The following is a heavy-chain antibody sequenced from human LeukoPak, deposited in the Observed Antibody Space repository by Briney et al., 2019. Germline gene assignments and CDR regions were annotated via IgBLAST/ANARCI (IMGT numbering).Heavy chain of an antibody. J-gene: IGHJ6*03. CDR1: GFTFSSYA. Sequence: SGGSLRLSCAASGFTFSSYAMSWVRQAPGKGLEWVSAISGSGGSTYYADSVKGRFTISRDNSKNTLYLQMNTLRAEDTAVYYCAKTPGYGDYSMDVWGKGTRVTVSS. D-gene: IGHD4-17*01. CDR2: ISGSGGST. CDR3: AKTPGYGDYSMDV. V-gene: IGHV3-23*01.